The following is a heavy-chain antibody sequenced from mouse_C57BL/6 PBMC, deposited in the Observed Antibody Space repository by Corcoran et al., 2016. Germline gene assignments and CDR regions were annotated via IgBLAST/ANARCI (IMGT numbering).Heavy chain of an antibody. CDR2: IDPEDGKT. Sequence: GDLEQSGAELVKQGAAVKLTFTATGFNIIDYYKQCVRQRPEQGLEWIGRIDPEDGKTNYAQKFKGKATITADKYSNTAYLQLSSLTSEDTAVYYCARSDGSVAWFAYWGQGTLVTVSA. CDR3: ARSDGSVAWFAY. V-gene: IGHV14-2*01. D-gene: IGHD1-1*01. J-gene: IGHJ3*01. CDR1: GFNIIDYY.